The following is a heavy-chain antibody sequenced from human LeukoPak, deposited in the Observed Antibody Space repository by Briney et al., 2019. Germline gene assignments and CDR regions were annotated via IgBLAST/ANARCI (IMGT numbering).Heavy chain of an antibody. CDR3: ARDRHDSSGYYYDS. J-gene: IGHJ5*01. D-gene: IGHD3-22*01. CDR2: IYSIGSP. V-gene: IGHV4-59*01. CDR1: GGSISSYY. Sequence: SETLSLTCTVSGGSISSYYWSWIRQPPGKGLEWIGYIYSIGSPNYNSSHKSRVTMSVDTSKNQFSLKLSSVTAADTAVYYCARDRHDSSGYYYDSWGPGTLATVSS.